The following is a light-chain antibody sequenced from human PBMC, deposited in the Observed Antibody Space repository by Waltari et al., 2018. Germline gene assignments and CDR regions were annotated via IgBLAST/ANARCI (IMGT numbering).Light chain of an antibody. CDR2: GAS. J-gene: IGKJ1*01. CDR3: QHYLRLPVA. CDR1: QSVGRT. V-gene: IGKV3-20*01. Sequence: VLTQSPGTLSLSPGERAIVSRRASQSVGRTLAWYQQKPGQAPRLLIYGASNRATGIPDRFIGSGSGTEFSLTISGLEPEDSAVYYCQHYLRLPVAFGQGTKVEIK.